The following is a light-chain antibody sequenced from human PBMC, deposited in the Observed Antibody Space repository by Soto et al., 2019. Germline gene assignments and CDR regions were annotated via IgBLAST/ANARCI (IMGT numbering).Light chain of an antibody. CDR3: QQYNSYSPLT. Sequence: IQMTQSPSSLSASVGDRVSITCRASQDIRNELGWYQLRPGEAPKLLIYAASTLQTGVPSRFSASGSGTEFTLTISSLQPDDFATYYCQQYNSYSPLTFGGGTKVDIK. J-gene: IGKJ4*01. CDR2: AAS. CDR1: QDIRNE. V-gene: IGKV1-17*01.